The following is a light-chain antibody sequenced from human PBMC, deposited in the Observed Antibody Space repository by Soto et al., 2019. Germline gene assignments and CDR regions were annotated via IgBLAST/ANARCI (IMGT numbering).Light chain of an antibody. V-gene: IGKV3-11*01. CDR1: QSVSSSS. CDR3: QQRSSWPT. J-gene: IGKJ4*01. Sequence: EIVLTQSPATLSLSSGERAPLSCSASQSVSSSSLAWYQQKPGQAPRLLMYDESNRATGIPARFSASGSGTDFTLTISNLEPEDFAVYYCQQRSSWPTFGGGTKVDIK. CDR2: DES.